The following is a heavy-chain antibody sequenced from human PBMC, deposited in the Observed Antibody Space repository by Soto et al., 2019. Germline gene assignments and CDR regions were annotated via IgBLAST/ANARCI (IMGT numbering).Heavy chain of an antibody. Sequence: QPGGSLRLSCAASGFTFSSYGMHWVRHAPGKGLEWVAVISYDGSNKYYADSVKGRFTISRDNSKNTLYLQMNSLRAEDTAVYYCAKGPYNWNYYYYGMDVWGQGTTVTVSS. CDR2: ISYDGSNK. D-gene: IGHD1-20*01. CDR3: AKGPYNWNYYYYGMDV. CDR1: GFTFSSYG. J-gene: IGHJ6*02. V-gene: IGHV3-30*18.